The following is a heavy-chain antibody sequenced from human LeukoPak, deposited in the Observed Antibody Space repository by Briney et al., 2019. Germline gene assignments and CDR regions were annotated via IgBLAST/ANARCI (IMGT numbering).Heavy chain of an antibody. J-gene: IGHJ4*02. CDR1: GYTFTSYY. CDR2: INPSGGST. V-gene: IGHV1-46*01. D-gene: IGHD3-22*01. Sequence: ASVKVSCRASGYTFTSYYMHWVRQAPGQGLEWMGIINPSGGSTSYAQKFQGRVTMTRDTSTSTVYMELSSLRSEDTAVYYCARGGYYYDSSGYYEVGGDWGQGTLVTVSS. CDR3: ARGGYYYDSSGYYEVGGD.